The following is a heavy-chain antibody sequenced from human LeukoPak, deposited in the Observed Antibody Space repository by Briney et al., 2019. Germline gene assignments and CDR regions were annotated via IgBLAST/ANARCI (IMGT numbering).Heavy chain of an antibody. V-gene: IGHV3-23*01. CDR1: GFAFSSFA. D-gene: IGHD4-17*01. CDR2: ISGSGGTT. Sequence: GGSLRLSCAASGFAFSSFAMSWVRQAPGKGLEWVSTISGSGGTTNYADSVKGRFTFSRDNSKNTVYLQMNSLRVEDTAVYYCAKDLPERGDYIEGCWGQGTLVTVSS. CDR3: AKDLPERGDYIEGC. J-gene: IGHJ4*02.